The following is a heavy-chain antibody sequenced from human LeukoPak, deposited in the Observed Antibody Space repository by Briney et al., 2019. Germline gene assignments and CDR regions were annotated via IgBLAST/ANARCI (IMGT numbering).Heavy chain of an antibody. Sequence: GGSLRLSCAASGFTFSNYAMSWVRQAPGKGLEWVSAISGSGAYTYYADSVKGRLTISRDNSKNTLYLQMNSLRAEDTAVYYCAKDDGLAAAGTSFDYWGQGTLVTVSS. D-gene: IGHD6-13*01. J-gene: IGHJ4*02. CDR1: GFTFSNYA. CDR3: AKDDGLAAAGTSFDY. CDR2: ISGSGAYT. V-gene: IGHV3-23*01.